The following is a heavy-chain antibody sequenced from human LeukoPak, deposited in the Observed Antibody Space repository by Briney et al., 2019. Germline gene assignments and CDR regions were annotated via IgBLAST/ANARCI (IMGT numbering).Heavy chain of an antibody. CDR3: ARESGYCSGGRCYSSFDY. D-gene: IGHD2-15*01. J-gene: IGHJ4*02. CDR2: ISWNSGSI. CDR1: GFIFDDYA. Sequence: GGSLRLSCAASGFIFDDYAMHWVRQAPGEGLEWVSGISWNSGSIGYADSAKGRFTISRDNAENSLYLQMNSLRAEDTGVYYCARESGYCSGGRCYSSFDYWGQGTLVTVSS. V-gene: IGHV3-9*01.